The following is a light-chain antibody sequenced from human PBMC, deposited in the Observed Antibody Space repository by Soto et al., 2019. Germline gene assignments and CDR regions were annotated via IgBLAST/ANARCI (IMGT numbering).Light chain of an antibody. V-gene: IGLV1-47*01. J-gene: IGLJ3*02. CDR2: RNN. CDR1: SSNIGSNF. CDR3: ASWDDSLSGWV. Sequence: QSVLTQPPSASGTPGQRVTISCSGSSSNIGSNFVYWYQQFPGTAPKLLIYRNNQRPSGVPDRFSGSKSGTSASLAISGLPSEDEDDYYCASWDDSLSGWVFGGGTKRTVL.